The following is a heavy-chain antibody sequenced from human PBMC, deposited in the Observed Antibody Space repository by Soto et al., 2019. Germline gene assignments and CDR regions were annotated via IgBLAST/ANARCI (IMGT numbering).Heavy chain of an antibody. Sequence: QVQLVESGGGLVKTSGSLRIACAASGFTFSDYYMSWVRQAPGKGLVWVSYISSSGNTIYYADSVKGRFTISRDNAQNSVYLQMNSLRAEDTALYFCAKMSIESYYDPVFAWGQGTLVTVSP. D-gene: IGHD1-26*01. V-gene: IGHV3-11*01. CDR1: GFTFSDYY. J-gene: IGHJ4*02. CDR3: AKMSIESYYDPVFA. CDR2: ISSSGNTI.